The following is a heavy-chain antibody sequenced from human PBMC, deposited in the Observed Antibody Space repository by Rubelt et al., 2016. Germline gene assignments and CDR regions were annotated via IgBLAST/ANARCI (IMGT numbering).Heavy chain of an antibody. CDR2: IYYSGST. Sequence: GKGLEWIGSIYYSGSTYYNPSLKSRVTISVDTSKNQFSLKLSSVTAADTAVYYCARQGYCTNGVCYHWFDPWGQGTLVTVSS. J-gene: IGHJ5*02. CDR3: ARQGYCTNGVCYHWFDP. V-gene: IGHV4-39*01. D-gene: IGHD2-8*01.